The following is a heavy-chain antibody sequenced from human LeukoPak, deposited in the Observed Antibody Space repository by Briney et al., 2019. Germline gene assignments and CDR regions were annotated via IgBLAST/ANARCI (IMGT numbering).Heavy chain of an antibody. D-gene: IGHD1-26*01. CDR1: GGTFSSYV. Sequence: SVTVSFKASGGTFSSYVISWVRQAPAQGVEWMGRIIPAFRTTVFAQRFQGRVTMTTDESTSAAYLDLSSLTFDDTAVYYCARSGSKSWGYFESWGQGTLVTVSS. CDR2: IIPAFRTT. CDR3: ARSGSKSWGYFES. J-gene: IGHJ4*02. V-gene: IGHV1-69*05.